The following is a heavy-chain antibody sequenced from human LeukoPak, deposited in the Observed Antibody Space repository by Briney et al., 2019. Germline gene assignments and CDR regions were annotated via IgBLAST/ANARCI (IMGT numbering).Heavy chain of an antibody. CDR2: IYYSGST. V-gene: IGHV4-31*03. CDR3: ARLTGTTSCWYDP. Sequence: PSETLSLTCTVSGGSISSGGYYWSWIRQHPGKGLEWIGYIYYSGSTYYNPSLKSRVTISVDTSKNQFSLKLSSVTAADTAVYYCARLTGTTSCWYDPWGQGTLVTVSS. CDR1: GGSISSGGYY. J-gene: IGHJ5*02. D-gene: IGHD1-7*01.